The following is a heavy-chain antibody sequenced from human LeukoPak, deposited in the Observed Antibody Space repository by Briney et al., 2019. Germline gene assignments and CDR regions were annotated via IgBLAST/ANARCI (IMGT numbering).Heavy chain of an antibody. CDR2: ITSRGTYI. Sequence: GGSLRLSCAASGFAFNSYTIKWVRQAPGKGLEWVSAITSRGTYIYNADSVQGRFTISRDNAENSAYLQMSSLRAEDTAVYYCARVAQGATTENYYYYYMDVWGKGTTVTVSS. V-gene: IGHV3-21*01. CDR3: ARVAQGATTENYYYYYMDV. CDR1: GFAFNSYT. D-gene: IGHD4-11*01. J-gene: IGHJ6*03.